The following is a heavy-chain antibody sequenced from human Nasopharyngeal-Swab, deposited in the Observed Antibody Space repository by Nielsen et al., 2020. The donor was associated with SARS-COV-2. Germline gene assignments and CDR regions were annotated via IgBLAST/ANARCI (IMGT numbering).Heavy chain of an antibody. CDR2: ISSSSNYI. J-gene: IGHJ6*02. V-gene: IGHV3-21*01. Sequence: GGSLRPSCVTSGFTFNMYSMHWVRRAPGKGLEWVSSISSSSNYIYYGDSVKGRFTISRDNTQKSLYLEMNSLRVEDTAVYYCARLGTESYHYYSLDVWGQGTTVTVSS. CDR3: ARLGTESYHYYSLDV. D-gene: IGHD1-1*01. CDR1: GFTFNMYS.